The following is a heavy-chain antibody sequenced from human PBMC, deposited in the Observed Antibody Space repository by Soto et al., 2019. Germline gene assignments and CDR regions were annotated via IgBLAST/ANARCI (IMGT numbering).Heavy chain of an antibody. Sequence: GXLVKVSCEASGGSFSGYAISWVRQAPGQGLEWMGGIIPIFGTANYAQKFQGRVTITADKSTSTAYMELSSLRSEDTAVYYCARRALELSNWFDPWGQGTLVTVSS. V-gene: IGHV1-69*06. CDR1: GGSFSGYA. CDR3: ARRALELSNWFDP. J-gene: IGHJ5*02. D-gene: IGHD1-7*01. CDR2: IIPIFGTA.